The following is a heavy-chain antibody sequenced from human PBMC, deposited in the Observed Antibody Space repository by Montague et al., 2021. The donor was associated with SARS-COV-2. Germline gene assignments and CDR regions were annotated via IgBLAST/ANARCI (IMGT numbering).Heavy chain of an antibody. J-gene: IGHJ6*02. CDR2: IYTSGTT. CDR3: AGVLGTIDLNNSGMDV. Sequence: SETLSLTCTVSGGSISSYYWSWIRQPAGKGLEWIGRIYTSGTTNYNPSLKSRVTMSVDTSKNQFSLKLSSVTAADTAVYYCAGVLGTIDLNNSGMDVWGQGTPVTVSS. D-gene: IGHD3-16*01. V-gene: IGHV4-4*07. CDR1: GGSISSYY.